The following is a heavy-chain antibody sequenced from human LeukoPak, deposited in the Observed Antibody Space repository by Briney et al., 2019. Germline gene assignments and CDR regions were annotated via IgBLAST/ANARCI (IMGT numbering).Heavy chain of an antibody. CDR2: MNPNSGNT. Sequence: ASEKVSCKASGYTFTSYDINWVRQATGQGLEWMGWMNPNSGNTGYAQKFQGRVTMTRNTSISTAYMELSSLRSEDTAVYYCAISYIYGSGSYDYWGQGTLVTVSS. CDR1: GYTFTSYD. D-gene: IGHD3-10*01. V-gene: IGHV1-8*01. J-gene: IGHJ4*02. CDR3: AISYIYGSGSYDY.